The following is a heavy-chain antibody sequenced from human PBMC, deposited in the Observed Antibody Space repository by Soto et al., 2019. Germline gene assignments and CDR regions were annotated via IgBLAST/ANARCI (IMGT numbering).Heavy chain of an antibody. V-gene: IGHV1-2*04. Sequence: ASVKVSCKASGYTFTGYYMHWVRQAPGQGLEWMGWINPNSGGTNYAQKFQGWVTMTRDTSISTAYMELSRLRSDDTAVYYCARDLGIAAAGSNDYYYYYGMDVWGQGTTVTVSS. CDR2: INPNSGGT. J-gene: IGHJ6*02. D-gene: IGHD6-13*01. CDR1: GYTFTGYY. CDR3: ARDLGIAAAGSNDYYYYYGMDV.